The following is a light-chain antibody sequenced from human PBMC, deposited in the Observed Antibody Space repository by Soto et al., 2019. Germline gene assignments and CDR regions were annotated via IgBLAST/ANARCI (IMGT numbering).Light chain of an antibody. Sequence: EIVMTQSPATLSVSPGERVTLSCRASQSVSGNLAWYQQKPGQAPRLLIYGTYTRAAGIPARFSGTVSGTEFTLTISSLQSEDFATYYCQQLNSYPITFGQGTRLEI. J-gene: IGKJ5*01. V-gene: IGKV3D-15*01. CDR3: QQLNSYPIT. CDR1: QSVSGN. CDR2: GTY.